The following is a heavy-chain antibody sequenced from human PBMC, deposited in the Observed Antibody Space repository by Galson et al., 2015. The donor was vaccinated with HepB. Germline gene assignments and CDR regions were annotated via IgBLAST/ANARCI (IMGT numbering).Heavy chain of an antibody. CDR2: INPNSGGT. J-gene: IGHJ6*02. V-gene: IGHV1-2*02. CDR3: ARDDLNTYYDGSGSYWAVGYYYYYYGMDV. Sequence: SVKVSCKASGYTFTGYYMHWVRQAPGQGLEWMGWINPNSGGTNYAQKFQGRVTMTRDTSISTAYMELSRLRSDDTAVYYCARDDLNTYYDGSGSYWAVGYYYYYYGMDVWGQGTTVTVSS. D-gene: IGHD3-10*01. CDR1: GYTFTGYY.